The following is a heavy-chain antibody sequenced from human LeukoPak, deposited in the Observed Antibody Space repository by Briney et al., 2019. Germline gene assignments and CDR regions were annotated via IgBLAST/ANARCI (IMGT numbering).Heavy chain of an antibody. V-gene: IGHV1-2*02. CDR3: ARGPLYCPNTDCYSNWFDP. J-gene: IGHJ5*02. Sequence: ASVKVSCKASGYTFTGYYMHWLRQAPGQGLEWMGWIKPNSGGTNYAQKFLGRVTMTRDTSISTAYMELSPLTPDDTAVYYCARGPLYCPNTDCYSNWFDPWGQGTLVTVSS. CDR2: IKPNSGGT. D-gene: IGHD2-21*02. CDR1: GYTFTGYY.